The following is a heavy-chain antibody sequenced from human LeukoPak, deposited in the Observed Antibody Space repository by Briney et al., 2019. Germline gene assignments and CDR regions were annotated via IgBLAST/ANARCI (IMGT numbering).Heavy chain of an antibody. CDR3: ARTRGYSSGWYYFDY. CDR2: INHSGST. J-gene: IGHJ4*02. Sequence: SETLSLTCAVYGGSFSGYYWSWIRQPPGKGLEWIGEINHSGSTNYNPSLKSRVTISVDTSKNQFSLKLSSVTAADTAVYYCARTRGYSSGWYYFDYWGQGTLVTVSS. CDR1: GGSFSGYY. D-gene: IGHD6-19*01. V-gene: IGHV4-34*01.